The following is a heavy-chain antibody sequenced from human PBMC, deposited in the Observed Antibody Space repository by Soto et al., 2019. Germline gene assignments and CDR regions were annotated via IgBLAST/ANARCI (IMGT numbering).Heavy chain of an antibody. Sequence: SVKVSCKASGGSLTNFAFSWVRQAPGQGLEWMGGVVPILGTANYAQKFQGRVTIFADTATNTLYMEMSSLRSEDSAVYYCARDHRLVAGHYYFDYWGQGTLVTVSS. J-gene: IGHJ4*02. CDR1: GGSLTNFA. CDR2: VVPILGTA. V-gene: IGHV1-69*06. D-gene: IGHD2-2*01. CDR3: ARDHRLVAGHYYFDY.